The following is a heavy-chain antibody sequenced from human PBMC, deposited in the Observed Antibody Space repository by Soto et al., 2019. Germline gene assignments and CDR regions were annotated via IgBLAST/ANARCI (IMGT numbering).Heavy chain of an antibody. CDR2: ISGSGGST. V-gene: IGHV3-23*01. Sequence: EVQLLESGGGLVQPGGSLRLSCGASGFNFRLYPMAWVRQAPGKGLEWVSSISGSGGSTFYADSVKGRFTISRDNSKNTLYLQMDTLRDGDSAVYYCAKAHTFRFYYFTGGDYWGQGTLVTVSS. CDR1: GFNFRLYP. D-gene: IGHD3-22*01. CDR3: AKAHTFRFYYFTGGDY. J-gene: IGHJ4*02.